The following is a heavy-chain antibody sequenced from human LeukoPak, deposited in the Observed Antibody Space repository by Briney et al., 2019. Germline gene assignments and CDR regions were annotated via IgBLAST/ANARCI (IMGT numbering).Heavy chain of an antibody. Sequence: GGSLRLSCAASGFTFSSYSMNWVRQAPGKGLEWVSYISSSGSTIYYADSVKGRFTISRDNAKNSLYLQMNSLRAEDTAVYYCARVLPGILTGYTYYYFDYWGQGTLVTVSS. CDR3: ARVLPGILTGYTYYYFDY. V-gene: IGHV3-48*04. J-gene: IGHJ4*02. CDR1: GFTFSSYS. CDR2: ISSSGSTI. D-gene: IGHD3-9*01.